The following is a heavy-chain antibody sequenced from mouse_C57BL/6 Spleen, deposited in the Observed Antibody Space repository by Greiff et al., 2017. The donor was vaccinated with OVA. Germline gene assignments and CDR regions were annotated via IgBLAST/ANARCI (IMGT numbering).Heavy chain of an antibody. CDR2: IDPSDSYT. CDR3: AKQTAQATDY. CDR1: GYTFTSYW. V-gene: IGHV1-50*01. J-gene: IGHJ2*01. D-gene: IGHD3-2*02. Sequence: VQLQQPGAELVKPGASVKLSCKASGYTFTSYWMQWVKQRPGQGLEWIGKIDPSDSYTNYNQKFQGKATLTVDTSSSTAYMQLSSLTSEDSAVYYCAKQTAQATDYWGQGTTLTVSS.